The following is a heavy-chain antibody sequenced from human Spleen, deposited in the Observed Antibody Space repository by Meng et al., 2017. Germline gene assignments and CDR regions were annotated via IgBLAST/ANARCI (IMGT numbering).Heavy chain of an antibody. CDR3: ARAQLATTPLFDY. Sequence: SETLSLTCTVSGASISSYYWSWIRQPPGKGLEWIGYIYYSGSTNYNPSLKSRVTISVDTSKNQFSLKLSSVTAADTAVYYCARAQLATTPLFDYWGQGTLVT. CDR2: IYYSGST. D-gene: IGHD5-24*01. CDR1: GASISSYY. V-gene: IGHV4-59*01. J-gene: IGHJ4*02.